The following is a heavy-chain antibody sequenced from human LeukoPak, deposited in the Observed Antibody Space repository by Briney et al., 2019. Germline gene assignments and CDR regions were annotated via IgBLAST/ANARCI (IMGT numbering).Heavy chain of an antibody. D-gene: IGHD4-17*01. CDR3: ARFYGDYRDY. J-gene: IGHJ4*02. V-gene: IGHV3-21*01. CDR1: GFTFSSYS. CDR2: ISSSSSYI. Sequence: GGSLRLSCAASGFTFSSYSMNWVRQAPGKGLEWGSSISSSSSYIYYADSVKGRFTIPRDNAKNSLYLQMNSLRAEDTAVYYCARFYGDYRDYWGQGTLVTVSS.